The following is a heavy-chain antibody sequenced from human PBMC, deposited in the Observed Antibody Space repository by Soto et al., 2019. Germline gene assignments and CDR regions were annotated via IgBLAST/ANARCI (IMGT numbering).Heavy chain of an antibody. CDR2: ISDYNGNT. J-gene: IGHJ4*02. CDR1: GYTFTSYG. Sequence: QVQLVQSGAEVKKPGASVKVSCKASGYTFTSYGISWGRQAPGQGLGWMGWISDYNGNTNYAQKLQGRVTMTTDPSTSTAYMEMRSLRSDDTAVYYCARGFTMVRGVIHYFDYWGQGTLVTVSS. D-gene: IGHD3-10*01. CDR3: ARGFTMVRGVIHYFDY. V-gene: IGHV1-18*01.